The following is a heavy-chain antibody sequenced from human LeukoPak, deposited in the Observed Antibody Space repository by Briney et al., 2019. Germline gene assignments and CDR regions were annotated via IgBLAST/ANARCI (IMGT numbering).Heavy chain of an antibody. CDR1: GFTFSSYW. Sequence: PGGSLRLSCAASGFTFSSYWMSWVRQAPGKGLEWVANIKQDGSEKYYVDSVKGRFTISRDNAKNSLYLQMNSLRAEDTAVYYCARDSRLRVHDYGDYTGTDYWGQGTLVTVSS. J-gene: IGHJ4*02. CDR2: IKQDGSEK. CDR3: ARDSRLRVHDYGDYTGTDY. D-gene: IGHD4-17*01. V-gene: IGHV3-7*01.